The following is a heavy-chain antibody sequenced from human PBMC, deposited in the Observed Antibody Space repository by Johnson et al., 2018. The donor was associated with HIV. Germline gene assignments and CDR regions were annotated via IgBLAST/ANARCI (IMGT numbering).Heavy chain of an antibody. V-gene: IGHV3-30*04. CDR1: GFTFSSYA. J-gene: IGHJ3*02. CDR2: ISYDGSNK. CDR3: ARPLDWKDLSDALDI. Sequence: GRSLRLSCAASGFTFSSYAMHWVRQAPGKGLEWVAVISYDGSNKYYADSVKGRFTISRDNSKNTLYLQMNSLRAEDTALYYCARPLDWKDLSDALDIWGQGTMVSVSS. D-gene: IGHD1-1*01.